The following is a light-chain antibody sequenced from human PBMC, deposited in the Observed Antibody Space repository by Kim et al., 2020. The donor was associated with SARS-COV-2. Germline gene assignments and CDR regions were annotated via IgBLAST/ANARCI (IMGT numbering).Light chain of an antibody. CDR3: LQHNTYPIT. J-gene: IGKJ5*01. V-gene: IGKV1-17*01. Sequence: DIQMTQSPSSLSASVGDRVTITCRASQDIRNDLGWYQQNPGRAPKRLIYGASSLQSGVPSRFSGSGSGTEFTLTISSLQPEDFATYFCLQHNTYPITFGQVTRLDIK. CDR2: GAS. CDR1: QDIRND.